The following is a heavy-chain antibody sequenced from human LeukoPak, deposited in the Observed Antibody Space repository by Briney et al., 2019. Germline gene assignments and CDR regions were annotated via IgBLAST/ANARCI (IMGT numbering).Heavy chain of an antibody. D-gene: IGHD5-18*01. J-gene: IGHJ4*02. CDR2: ISFSGTYI. CDR3: ARRASTERGHSYGLDY. Sequence: GGSLRLSCAASGFMFSGYSMNWVRQAPGKGLEWVSSISFSGTYIYYPDSLKGRFTISRDNAKNSLFLQMNSLRAEDTAVYYCARRASTERGHSYGLDYWGQGTLVTVSS. CDR1: GFMFSGYS. V-gene: IGHV3-21*01.